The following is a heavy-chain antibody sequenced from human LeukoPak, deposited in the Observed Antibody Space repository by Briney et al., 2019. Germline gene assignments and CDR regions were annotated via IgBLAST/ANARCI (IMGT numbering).Heavy chain of an antibody. D-gene: IGHD6-19*01. CDR2: INPNSGGT. CDR1: GYTFTDYY. Sequence: GASVKVSCKASGYTFTDYYMHWVRQAPGQGLEWMGWINPNSGGTNYAQKFQGRVTMTRDTSISTAYMELSRLRSDDTAVYYCARVDWSYSSGWVNWFDPWGQGTLVTVSS. V-gene: IGHV1-2*02. CDR3: ARVDWSYSSGWVNWFDP. J-gene: IGHJ5*02.